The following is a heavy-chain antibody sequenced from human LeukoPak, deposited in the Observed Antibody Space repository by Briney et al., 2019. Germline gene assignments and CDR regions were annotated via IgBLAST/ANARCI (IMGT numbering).Heavy chain of an antibody. Sequence: GGSLRLSCAASGFTFSSYSMNWVRQAPGKGLEWVSSISSSSSYIYYADSVKGRFTISRDNAKNSLYLQMNSLRAEDTAVYYCARDPLPHKNWNYGCYFDYWGQGTLVTVSS. CDR3: ARDPLPHKNWNYGCYFDY. D-gene: IGHD1-7*01. CDR1: GFTFSSYS. V-gene: IGHV3-21*01. CDR2: ISSSSSYI. J-gene: IGHJ4*02.